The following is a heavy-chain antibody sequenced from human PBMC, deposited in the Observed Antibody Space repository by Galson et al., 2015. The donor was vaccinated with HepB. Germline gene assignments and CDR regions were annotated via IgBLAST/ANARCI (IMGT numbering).Heavy chain of an antibody. CDR3: ASPGYCTNGVCYQHFDY. CDR1: GGSISSSSYY. D-gene: IGHD2-8*01. V-gene: IGHV4-39*01. J-gene: IGHJ4*02. Sequence: ETLSLTCTVSGGSISSSSYYWGWIRQPPGKGLEWIGSIYYSGSTYYNPSLKSRVTISVDTSKNQFSLKLSSVTAADTAVYYCASPGYCTNGVCYQHFDYWGQGTLVTVSS. CDR2: IYYSGST.